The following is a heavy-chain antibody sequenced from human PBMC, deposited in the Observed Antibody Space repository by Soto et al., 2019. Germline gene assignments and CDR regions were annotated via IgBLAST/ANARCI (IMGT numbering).Heavy chain of an antibody. CDR1: GGSISSSSYY. D-gene: IGHD1-26*01. CDR2: IYYSGST. V-gene: IGHV4-39*01. J-gene: IGHJ4*02. CDR3: ASPRYGGATPN. Sequence: QLQLQESGPGLVKPSETLSLTCTVSGGSISSSSYYWGWIRQPPGKGLEWIGSIYYSGSTYYNPSLKSRVTISVDTSKNQFSLKLSSVTAADTAVYYCASPRYGGATPNWGQGTLVTVSS.